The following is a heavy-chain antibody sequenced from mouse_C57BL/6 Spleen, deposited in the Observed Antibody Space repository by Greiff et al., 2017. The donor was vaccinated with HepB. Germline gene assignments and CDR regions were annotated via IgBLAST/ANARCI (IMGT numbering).Heavy chain of an antibody. Sequence: QVQLQPPGAQLVTPRASVKLSLPSPGQNLTSYSLPCVKKRPGRGLEWIGRIDPNSGGTKYNEKFKSKATLTVDKPSSTAYMQLSSLTSEDSAVYYCARDGTYAMDYWGQGTSVTVSS. CDR1: GQNLTSYS. V-gene: IGHV1-72*01. CDR2: IDPNSGGT. D-gene: IGHD2-1*01. CDR3: ARDGTYAMDY. J-gene: IGHJ4*01.